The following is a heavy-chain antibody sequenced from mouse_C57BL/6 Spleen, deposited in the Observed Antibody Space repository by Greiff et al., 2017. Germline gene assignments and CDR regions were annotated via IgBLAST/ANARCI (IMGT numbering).Heavy chain of an antibody. CDR2: INPNNGGT. CDR1: GYTFTDYN. Sequence: EVHLVESGPELVKPGASVKIPCKASGYTFTDYNMDWVKQSHGKSLEWIGDINPNNGGTIYNQKFKGKATLTVDKSSSTAYMELRSLTSEDTAVYYCARSVITTVVAHYAMDYWGQGTSVTVSS. D-gene: IGHD1-1*01. CDR3: ARSVITTVVAHYAMDY. J-gene: IGHJ4*01. V-gene: IGHV1-18*01.